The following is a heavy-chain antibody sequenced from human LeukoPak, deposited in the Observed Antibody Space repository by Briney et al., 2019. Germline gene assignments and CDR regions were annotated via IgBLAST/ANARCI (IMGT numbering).Heavy chain of an antibody. V-gene: IGHV1-18*01. J-gene: IGHJ4*02. D-gene: IGHD6-19*01. Sequence: ASVKVSCKASGYTFTSYGISWVRQAPGQGLEWMGWISAYNGNTNYAQKLQGRVTMTTDTSTSTAYMELSSLRSEDTAVYYCARDKDSSGWYRGNFDYWGQGTLVTVSS. CDR1: GYTFTSYG. CDR3: ARDKDSSGWYRGNFDY. CDR2: ISAYNGNT.